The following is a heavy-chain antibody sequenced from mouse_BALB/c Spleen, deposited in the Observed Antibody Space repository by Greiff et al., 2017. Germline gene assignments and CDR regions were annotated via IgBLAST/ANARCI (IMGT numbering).Heavy chain of an antibody. D-gene: IGHD2-10*02. CDR2: IWAGGST. CDR3: ARERYGNADFDY. CDR1: GFSLTSYG. J-gene: IGHJ2*01. Sequence: VQRVESGPGLVAPSQSLSITCTVSGFSLTSYGVHWVRQPPGKGLEWLGVIWAGGSTNYNSALMSRLSISKDNSKSQVFLKMNSLQTDDTAMYYCARERYGNADFDYWGQGTTLTVSS. V-gene: IGHV2-9*02.